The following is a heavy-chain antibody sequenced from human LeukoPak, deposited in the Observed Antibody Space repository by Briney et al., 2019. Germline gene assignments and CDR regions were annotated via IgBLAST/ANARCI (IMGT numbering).Heavy chain of an antibody. CDR2: ISAYNGNT. Sequence: ASVKVSCKASGYTFTSYGISWVRQAPGQGLEWMGWISAYNGNTNYAQKLQGRVTMTEDTSTDTAYMELSSLRSEDTAVYYCATSGHDSNYGFDYWGQGTLVTVSS. CDR1: GYTFTSYG. V-gene: IGHV1-18*01. CDR3: ATSGHDSNYGFDY. J-gene: IGHJ4*02. D-gene: IGHD4-11*01.